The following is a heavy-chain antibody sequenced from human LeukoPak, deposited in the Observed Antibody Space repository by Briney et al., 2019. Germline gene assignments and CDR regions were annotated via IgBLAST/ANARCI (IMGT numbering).Heavy chain of an antibody. CDR2: FDPEDGKT. J-gene: IGHJ3*02. Sequence: ASVKVSCKVSGYTLTELSMHWARQAPGKGLEWMGGFDPEDGKTIYAQKFQGRVTMTGDTSTDTAYMEMSSLRSEDTAVYYCATGKAIIGIDACDIWGQGTMVTVSS. D-gene: IGHD2-21*01. V-gene: IGHV1-24*01. CDR3: ATGKAIIGIDACDI. CDR1: GYTLTELS.